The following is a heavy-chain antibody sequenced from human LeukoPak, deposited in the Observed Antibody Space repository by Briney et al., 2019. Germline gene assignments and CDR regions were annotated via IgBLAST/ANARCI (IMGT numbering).Heavy chain of an antibody. V-gene: IGHV4-34*01. CDR1: GGSFSGYY. D-gene: IGHD2-21*02. CDR2: INHSGST. J-gene: IGHJ4*02. Sequence: SETLSLTCAVYGGSFSGYYWSWIRQPPGKGLEWIGEINHSGSTNYNPSLKSRVTISVDTSKNQFSLELSSVMAADTAVYYCARAYCVGDCTVLHIYFDNWGQGTLVTVSS. CDR3: ARAYCVGDCTVLHIYFDN.